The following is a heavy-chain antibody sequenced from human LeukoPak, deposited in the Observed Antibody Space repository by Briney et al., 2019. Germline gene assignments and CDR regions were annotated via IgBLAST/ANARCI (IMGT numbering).Heavy chain of an antibody. V-gene: IGHV3-43D*03. CDR1: GFTFDDYA. J-gene: IGHJ4*02. D-gene: IGHD3-3*01. CDR2: ISWDGGST. Sequence: GGSLRLSCAASGFTFDDYAMHWVRQAPGKGLEWVSLISWDGGSTYYADSVKGRFTISRDNSKNSLYLQMNSLRAEDTALYYCAKDRGLRFLEWLWDYWGQGTLVTVSS. CDR3: AKDRGLRFLEWLWDY.